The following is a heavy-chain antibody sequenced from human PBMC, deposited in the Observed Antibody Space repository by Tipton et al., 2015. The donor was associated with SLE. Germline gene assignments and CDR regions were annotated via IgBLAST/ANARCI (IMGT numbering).Heavy chain of an antibody. CDR2: INPNSGGT. D-gene: IGHD1-26*01. CDR3: ARGVGATAPFDY. V-gene: IGHV1-2*02. CDR1: GYTFDTYG. J-gene: IGHJ4*02. Sequence: QSGPEVKKPGASVKVSCKASGYTFDTYGISWVRQAPGQGLEWMGWINPNSGGTNYAQKFQGRVTMTRDTSISTAYMELGRLKSDDTAVYYCARGVGATAPFDYWGQGTLVTVSS.